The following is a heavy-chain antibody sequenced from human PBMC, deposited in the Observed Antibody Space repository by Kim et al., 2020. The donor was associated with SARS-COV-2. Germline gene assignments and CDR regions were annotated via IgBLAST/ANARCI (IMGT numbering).Heavy chain of an antibody. CDR2: IYSGGST. V-gene: IGHV3-53*01. J-gene: IGHJ3*02. Sequence: GGSLRLSCAASGFTVSSNYMSWVRQAPGKGLEWVSVIYSGGSTYYADSVKGRFTISRDNSKNTLYLQMNSLRAEDTAVYYCARTPSDYGSGSIGPTFDIWGQGTMVTVSS. CDR3: ARTPSDYGSGSIGPTFDI. D-gene: IGHD3-10*01. CDR1: GFTVSSNY.